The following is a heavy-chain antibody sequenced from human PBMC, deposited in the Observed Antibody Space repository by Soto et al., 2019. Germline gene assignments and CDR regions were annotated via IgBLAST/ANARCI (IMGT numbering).Heavy chain of an antibody. CDR3: ARADLSGSYHYYYGMDV. CDR2: ISAYNGNT. CDR1: GYTFTSYG. V-gene: IGHV1-18*01. D-gene: IGHD1-26*01. Sequence: ASVKVSCKASGYTFTSYGISWVRQAPGQGLEWMGWISAYNGNTNYAQKLQGRVTMTTDTSTSTAYMELRSLRSDDTAVYYCARADLSGSYHYYYGMDVWGQGTTVTVSS. J-gene: IGHJ6*02.